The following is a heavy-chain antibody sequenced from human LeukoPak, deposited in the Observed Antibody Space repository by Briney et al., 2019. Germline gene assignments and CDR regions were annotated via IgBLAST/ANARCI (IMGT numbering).Heavy chain of an antibody. D-gene: IGHD2-15*01. CDR3: ARTPRRGGFDY. V-gene: IGHV4-59*01. CDR2: THYSGTT. Sequence: PSETLSLTCTVSGGSITGYYWSWLRQPPGKRLEWIAYTHYSGTTKYNPSLKSRVTISVDTSNNQFSLKFYSVTAADTAVYYCARTPRRGGFDYWGQGALVTVSS. CDR1: GGSITGYY. J-gene: IGHJ4*02.